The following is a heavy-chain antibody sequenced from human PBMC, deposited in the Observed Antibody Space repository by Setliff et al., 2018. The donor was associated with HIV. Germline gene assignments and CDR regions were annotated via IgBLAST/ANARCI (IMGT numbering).Heavy chain of an antibody. Sequence: SETLSLTCAVSGGSISSGYYWGWIRQPPGKGLEWIGSIYHSGSTYYNPSLKSRVTISVDTSKNQFSLKLGSVTAADTAVYYCARHGGITGTTDAFDIWGQGTMVTVSS. D-gene: IGHD1-7*01. CDR3: ARHGGITGTTDAFDI. CDR1: GGSISSGYY. J-gene: IGHJ3*02. V-gene: IGHV4-38-2*01. CDR2: IYHSGST.